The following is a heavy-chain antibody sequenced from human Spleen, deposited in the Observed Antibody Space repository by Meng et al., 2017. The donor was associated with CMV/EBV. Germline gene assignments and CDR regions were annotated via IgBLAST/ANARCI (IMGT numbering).Heavy chain of an antibody. D-gene: IGHD3-9*01. V-gene: IGHV4-31*02. CDR1: ISRGDYY. CDR2: IYYSGNT. Sequence: ISRGDYYWSGIRQHPGKGLEWIGYIYYSGNTYYKPSLKSRVSMSVDTSKNQFSLKMTFVTAADTAVYFCARNPSYDILTGSAYYFDYWGQGTLVTVSS. J-gene: IGHJ4*02. CDR3: ARNPSYDILTGSAYYFDY.